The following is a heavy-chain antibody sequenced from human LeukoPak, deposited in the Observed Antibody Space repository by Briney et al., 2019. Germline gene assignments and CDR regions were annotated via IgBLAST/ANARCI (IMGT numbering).Heavy chain of an antibody. D-gene: IGHD3-22*01. CDR2: IIPIFGTA. CDR1: GGTFSSYA. J-gene: IGHJ4*02. CDR3: ARSYYYDSSGYFDY. Sequence: SVKVSCKASGGTFSSYAISWVRQAPGQGLEWMGGIIPIFGTANYAQKFQGRVTMTRDTSTSTVYMELSSLRSEDTAVYYCARSYYYDSSGYFDYWGQGTLVTVSS. V-gene: IGHV1-69*05.